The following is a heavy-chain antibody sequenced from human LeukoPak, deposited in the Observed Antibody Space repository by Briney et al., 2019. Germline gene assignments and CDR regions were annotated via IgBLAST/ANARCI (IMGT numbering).Heavy chain of an antibody. Sequence: PGGSLRLSCAASGFTFSSYWMSWVRQAPGKGLEWVANIKQDGSEKYYVDSVKGRFTTSRDNAKNSLYLQMNSLRAEDTAVYYCARVIFQWTFDYWGQGTLVTVSS. CDR2: IKQDGSEK. J-gene: IGHJ4*02. D-gene: IGHD2-15*01. CDR3: ARVIFQWTFDY. V-gene: IGHV3-7*01. CDR1: GFTFSSYW.